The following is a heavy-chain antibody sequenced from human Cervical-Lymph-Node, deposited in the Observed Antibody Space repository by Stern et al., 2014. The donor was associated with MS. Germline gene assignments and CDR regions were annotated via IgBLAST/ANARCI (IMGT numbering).Heavy chain of an antibody. CDR3: ARLGSNGLDV. Sequence: VQLVESGAEVKRPGSSVKVSCKVSEETFSTYAVSWVRQAPGQGLEYMGGIIPSLKAPNYVQKFLGRLTISADEFTNTAYMELSSLRSEDTALYYCARLGSNGLDVWGQGTMVVVSA. D-gene: IGHD2-2*01. CDR2: IIPSLKAP. J-gene: IGHJ3*01. CDR1: EETFSTYA. V-gene: IGHV1-69*01.